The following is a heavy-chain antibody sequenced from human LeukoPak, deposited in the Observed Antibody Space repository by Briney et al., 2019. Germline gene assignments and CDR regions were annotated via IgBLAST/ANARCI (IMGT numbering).Heavy chain of an antibody. V-gene: IGHV3-33*08. J-gene: IGHJ4*02. Sequence: GGSLRLSCAASGFTFSSYWMHWVRQAPGKGLEWVAVIWYDGSNKYYADSVKGRFTISRDNSKNTLYLQMNSLRAEDTAVYYCAARGDALDYWGQGTLVTVSS. CDR2: IWYDGSNK. D-gene: IGHD2-21*01. CDR3: AARGDALDY. CDR1: GFTFSSYW.